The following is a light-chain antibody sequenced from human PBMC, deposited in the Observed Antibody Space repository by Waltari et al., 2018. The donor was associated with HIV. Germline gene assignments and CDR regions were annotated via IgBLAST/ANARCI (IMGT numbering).Light chain of an antibody. CDR1: GLSKQY. Sequence: SYELTQTPSVSVSPGQTARHTCSGDGLSKQYTYWYQQRPGQAPVLVIYKDSERPSGIPERYSGSSSGTTVTLTISGVQAEDEADYYCQSADASDTFLWVFGGGTKVTVL. J-gene: IGLJ3*02. V-gene: IGLV3-25*03. CDR2: KDS. CDR3: QSADASDTFLWV.